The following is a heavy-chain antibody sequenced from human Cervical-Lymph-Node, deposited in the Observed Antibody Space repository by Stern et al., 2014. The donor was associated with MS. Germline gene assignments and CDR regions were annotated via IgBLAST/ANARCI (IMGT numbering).Heavy chain of an antibody. J-gene: IGHJ4*02. CDR2: LYWDDDK. CDR3: AHGLEIRLWAAY. V-gene: IGHV2-5*02. CDR1: GFSLSTSGVG. Sequence: QITLKESGPTLVKPTQTLTLTCTFSGFSLSTSGVGVGWIRQPPGKALESLALLYWDDDKRYSPSLKRRPSLTQDPSKNQVLVPRPNMDPVDTATYYCAHGLEIRLWAAYWGQGTLVTVSS. D-gene: IGHD5-18*01.